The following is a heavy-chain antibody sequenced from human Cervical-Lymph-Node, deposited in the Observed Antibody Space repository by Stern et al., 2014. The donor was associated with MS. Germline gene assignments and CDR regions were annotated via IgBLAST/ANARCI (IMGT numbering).Heavy chain of an antibody. V-gene: IGHV1-3*04. D-gene: IGHD6-13*01. CDR1: GYTFTSYA. CDR2: INTANGDT. Sequence: QVQLXXXGAEVKKPGASVKVSCKASGYTFTSYAIHWVRQAPGQRLEWMGRINTANGDTYYSEKFQGRVTFTRDTSANTAYMELFSLTSEDTTVYYCGRGQQSFDPWGQGTLVTVSA. J-gene: IGHJ5*02. CDR3: GRGQQSFDP.